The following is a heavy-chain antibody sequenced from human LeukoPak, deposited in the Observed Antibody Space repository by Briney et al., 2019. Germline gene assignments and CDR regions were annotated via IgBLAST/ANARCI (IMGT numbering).Heavy chain of an antibody. J-gene: IGHJ4*02. CDR3: AREGAYYCSSTSCYPYYFDY. V-gene: IGHV3-48*01. D-gene: IGHD2-2*01. CDR1: GFTFSSYS. CDR2: ISSNSSTI. Sequence: GGSLRLSCAASGFTFSSYSMNWVRQAPGKGLEWVSYISSNSSTIYYADSVKGRFTISRDNAKNSLYLQMNSLRAEDTAVYYCAREGAYYCSSTSCYPYYFDYWGQGTLVTVSS.